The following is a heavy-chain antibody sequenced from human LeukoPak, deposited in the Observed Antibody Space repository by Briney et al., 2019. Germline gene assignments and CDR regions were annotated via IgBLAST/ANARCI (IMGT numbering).Heavy chain of an antibody. CDR2: INPNSGGT. CDR1: GYTFTGYY. D-gene: IGHD2/OR15-2a*01. Sequence: ASVKVSCKASGYTFTGYYMHWVRQAPGQGLEWMGWINPNSGGTNYAQKFQGRVTMTRDTSISTAYMELSRLRSDDTAVYYCARAQEISDYYYYYGMDVWAKGPRSPSP. CDR3: ARAQEISDYYYYYGMDV. J-gene: IGHJ6*02. V-gene: IGHV1-2*02.